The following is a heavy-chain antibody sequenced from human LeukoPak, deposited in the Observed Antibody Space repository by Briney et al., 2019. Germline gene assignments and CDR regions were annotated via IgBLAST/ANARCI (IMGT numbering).Heavy chain of an antibody. D-gene: IGHD1/OR15-1a*01. V-gene: IGHV1-24*01. Sequence: ASVKVSCKVSGYTLSEMSMHWVRQAPGEEPEWMGGFDPDDVNTVYAPKFQGRVTMTDDTSTDTAYMELRSLRSDDTAVYYCARTNRAGASDIWGQGTLVTLSS. CDR2: FDPDDVNT. CDR3: ARTNRAGASDI. J-gene: IGHJ3*02. CDR1: GYTLSEMS.